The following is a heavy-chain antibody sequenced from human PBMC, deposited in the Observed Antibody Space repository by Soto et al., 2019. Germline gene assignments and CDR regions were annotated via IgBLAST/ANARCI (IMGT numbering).Heavy chain of an antibody. CDR1: GYSFTSYW. J-gene: IGHJ6*02. V-gene: IGHV5-51*01. D-gene: IGHD2-21*02. Sequence: ESLKISCKGSGYSFTSYWIGWVRQMPGKGLEWMGIIYPGDSDTRYSPSFQGQVTISADKSISTAYLQWSSLKASDTAMYYCERIEYCGGDCHFYYYYGMDVWGQGTTVTVSS. CDR3: ERIEYCGGDCHFYYYYGMDV. CDR2: IYPGDSDT.